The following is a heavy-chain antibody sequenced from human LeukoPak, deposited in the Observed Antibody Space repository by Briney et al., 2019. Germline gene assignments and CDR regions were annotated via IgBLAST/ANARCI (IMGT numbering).Heavy chain of an antibody. V-gene: IGHV5-51*01. J-gene: IGHJ4*02. CDR1: GYSFTSYW. D-gene: IGHD3-22*01. CDR2: IYPGDSDT. Sequence: GESLKISCKGSGYSFTSYWIGWVRQMPGKGLEWMGVIYPGDSDTRYSPSFQGQVTISADKSISTAYLQWSSLKASDTAMYYCARHPITRYYDSSGYSAAGPDYWGQGTLVTVSS. CDR3: ARHPITRYYDSSGYSAAGPDY.